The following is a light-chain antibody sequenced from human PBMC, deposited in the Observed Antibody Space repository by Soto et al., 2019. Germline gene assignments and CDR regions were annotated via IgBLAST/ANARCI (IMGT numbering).Light chain of an antibody. J-gene: IGLJ1*01. CDR1: SSDVGGYNY. CDR2: DVS. CDR3: SSYTSSSRAVA. Sequence: QSALTQPASVSGSPGQSITISCTGTSSDVGGYNYVSWYQQHPGKAHKLMIYDVSKRPSGVSNRFSGSKSGNTATLTISGLQAEDEADYYCSSYTSSSRAVAFGTGTKLTVL. V-gene: IGLV2-14*01.